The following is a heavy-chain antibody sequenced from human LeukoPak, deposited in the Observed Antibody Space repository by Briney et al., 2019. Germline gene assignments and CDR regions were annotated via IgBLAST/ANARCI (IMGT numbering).Heavy chain of an antibody. Sequence: GGSLRLSCAASGFTFSSYGMHWVRQAPGKGLEWVAVISYDGSNKYYADSVKGRFTISRDNSKNTLYLQMNSLRAEDTAVYYCAKVKWELLRPMQAFDIWGQGTMVTVSS. J-gene: IGHJ3*02. CDR2: ISYDGSNK. CDR3: AKVKWELLRPMQAFDI. CDR1: GFTFSSYG. D-gene: IGHD1-26*01. V-gene: IGHV3-30*18.